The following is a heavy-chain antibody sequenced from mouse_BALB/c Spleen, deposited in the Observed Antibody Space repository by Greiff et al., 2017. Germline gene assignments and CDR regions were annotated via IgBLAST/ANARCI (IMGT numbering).Heavy chain of an antibody. CDR1: GFSLTSYG. V-gene: IGHV2-9*02. CDR2: IWAGGST. D-gene: IGHD1-1*01. CDR3: ARGNYGSSYWYFDV. J-gene: IGHJ1*01. Sequence: QVQLKESGPGLVAPSQSLSITCTVSGFSLTSYGVHWVRQPPGKGLEWLGVIWAGGSTNYNSALMSRLSISKDNSKSQVFLKMNSLQTDDTAMYYCARGNYGSSYWYFDVWGAGTTVTVSS.